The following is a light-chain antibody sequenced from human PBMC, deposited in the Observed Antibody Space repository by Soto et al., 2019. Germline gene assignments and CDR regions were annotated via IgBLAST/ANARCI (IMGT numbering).Light chain of an antibody. Sequence: DIQMTQSPSSLSASVGDRVTITCQASQDISNYLNWYQQKPGKAPKLLIYDASNLETGVPSRFSGSGSGTDFTFTISSLQPEEIATYYCQQYDNLLPTFGQGTRLEIK. CDR3: QQYDNLLPT. CDR2: DAS. J-gene: IGKJ5*01. CDR1: QDISNY. V-gene: IGKV1-33*01.